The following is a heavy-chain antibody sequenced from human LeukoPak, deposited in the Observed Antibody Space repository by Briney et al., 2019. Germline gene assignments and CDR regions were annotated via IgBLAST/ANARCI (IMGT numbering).Heavy chain of an antibody. V-gene: IGHV3-53*01. J-gene: IGHJ5*02. D-gene: IGHD6-13*01. Sequence: KPGGSLRLSCAASGFTVSSNYMSWVRLAPGKGLEWVSVIYSGGSTYYAASVKGRFTISRDNSKNTLYLQMNSLRAEDTAVYYWARSPYRSSWYPWCDPWGQGTLVTVSS. CDR2: IYSGGST. CDR3: ARSPYRSSWYPWCDP. CDR1: GFTVSSNY.